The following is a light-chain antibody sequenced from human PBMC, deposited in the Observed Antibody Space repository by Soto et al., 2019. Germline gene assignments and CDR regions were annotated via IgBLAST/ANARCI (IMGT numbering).Light chain of an antibody. J-gene: IGLJ2*01. CDR2: EVT. Sequence: QSALTQPPSASGSLGQSVTISCTGSSSDVGTYNYVSWYQQYPGKAPKLMIYEVTKQPSGVPDRFSGSKSGNTASLTVSGLQADDEADYYCSSYAGSNNFVVFGGGTKLTVL. V-gene: IGLV2-8*01. CDR1: SSDVGTYNY. CDR3: SSYAGSNNFVV.